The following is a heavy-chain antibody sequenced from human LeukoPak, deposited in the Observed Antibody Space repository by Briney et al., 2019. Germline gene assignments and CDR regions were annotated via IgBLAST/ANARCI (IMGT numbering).Heavy chain of an antibody. D-gene: IGHD5-12*01. CDR3: ARDLGIVATND. CDR1: GYTFTSYA. Sequence: ASVEVSCKASGYTFTSYAMHWVRQAPGQRLEWMGWINAGNGNTKYSQKFQGRVTITRDTSASTAYMELSSLRSEDTAVYYCARDLGIVATNDWGQGTLVTVSS. CDR2: INAGNGNT. V-gene: IGHV1-3*01. J-gene: IGHJ4*02.